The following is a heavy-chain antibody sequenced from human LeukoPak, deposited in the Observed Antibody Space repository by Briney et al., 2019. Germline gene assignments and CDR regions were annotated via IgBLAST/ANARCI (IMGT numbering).Heavy chain of an antibody. D-gene: IGHD3-10*01. V-gene: IGHV1-2*02. Sequence: ASVKVSCKASGGTFSSYAISWVRQAPGQGLEWMGWINPNSGGTNYAQKFQGRVTMTRDTSISTAHMELSRLRSDDTAVYYCARVRSSMVRGAWRYYFDYWGQGTLVTVSS. J-gene: IGHJ4*02. CDR1: GGTFSSYA. CDR3: ARVRSSMVRGAWRYYFDY. CDR2: INPNSGGT.